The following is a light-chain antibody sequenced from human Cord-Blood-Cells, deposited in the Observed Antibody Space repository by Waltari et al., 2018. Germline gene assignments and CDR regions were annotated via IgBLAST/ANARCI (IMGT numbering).Light chain of an antibody. J-gene: IGLJ3*02. CDR2: EGS. Sequence: QTTLTQPASVSSSPRHSITIACTGTSSGVGRYNLVAWYQQHPGKAPKRMIYEGSKRPSGVSNRVSGSKSGNTASLTISGLQAEDEADYYCCSYAGSSTWVFGGGTKLTVL. V-gene: IGLV2-23*01. CDR1: SSGVGRYNL. CDR3: CSYAGSSTWV.